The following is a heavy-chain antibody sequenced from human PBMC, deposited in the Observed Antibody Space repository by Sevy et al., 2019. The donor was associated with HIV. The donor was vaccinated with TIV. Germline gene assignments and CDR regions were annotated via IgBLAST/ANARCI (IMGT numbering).Heavy chain of an antibody. CDR2: INPNSGGT. J-gene: IGHJ4*02. V-gene: IGHV1-2*06. CDR1: GYTFTGYY. CDR3: ARETGSGWYLDY. Sequence: ASVKVSCKASGYTFTGYYMHWVRQAPGQGLEWMGRINPNSGGTNYARKFQDRVTMTRDTSISTAYMELSRLESDDTAVYYCARETGSGWYLDYWGQGTLVTVSS. D-gene: IGHD6-19*01.